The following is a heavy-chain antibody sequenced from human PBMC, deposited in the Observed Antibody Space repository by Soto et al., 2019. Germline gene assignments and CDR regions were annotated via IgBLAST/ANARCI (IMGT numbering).Heavy chain of an antibody. J-gene: IGHJ4*02. D-gene: IGHD1-1*01. CDR3: ARGRYGDY. CDR1: GYTFTSYG. Sequence: QVHLVQSGAEVKKPGASVKVSCKASGYTFTSYGITWVRQAPGQGLEWMGWISAHNGNTDYAQKLQGRVIVTRDTSTSTDYMDLRRLRSADPAVYYCARGRYGDYWGQGALVTVSS. V-gene: IGHV1-18*01. CDR2: ISAHNGNT.